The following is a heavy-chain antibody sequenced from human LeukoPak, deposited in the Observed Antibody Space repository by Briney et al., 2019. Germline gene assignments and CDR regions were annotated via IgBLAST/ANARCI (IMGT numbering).Heavy chain of an antibody. CDR1: GFTFSSSW. CDR3: VTSPTKGY. D-gene: IGHD2/OR15-2a*01. CDR2: IYSGGST. Sequence: GGSLRLSCAASGFTFSSSWMAWVRQAPGKGLEWVSVIYSGGSTYYADSVKGRFTISRDNSKNTLYLQMNSLRAEDTALYYCVTSPTKGYWGQGTLVTASS. V-gene: IGHV3-53*01. J-gene: IGHJ4*02.